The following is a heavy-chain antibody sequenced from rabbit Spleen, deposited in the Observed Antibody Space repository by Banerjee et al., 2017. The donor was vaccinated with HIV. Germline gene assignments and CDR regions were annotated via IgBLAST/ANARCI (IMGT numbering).Heavy chain of an antibody. CDR2: IDPVFGIT. CDR1: GFTLSSYY. J-gene: IGHJ3*01. V-gene: IGHV1S7*01. Sequence: QLVESGGGLVQPGGSLKLSCKASGFTLSSYYMNWVRQAPGKGLEWIGYIDPVFGITYYANWVNGRFSISRENAQNTVFLQMTSLTAADAATYFCARSHNDDYGYAHKLWGQGTLVTVS. CDR3: ARSHNDDYGYAHKL. D-gene: IGHD6-1*01.